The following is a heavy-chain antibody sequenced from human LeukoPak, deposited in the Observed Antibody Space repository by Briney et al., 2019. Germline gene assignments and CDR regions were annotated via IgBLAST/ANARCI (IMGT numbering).Heavy chain of an antibody. D-gene: IGHD5-12*01. CDR3: ARRDIVATIDY. CDR2: INHSGST. J-gene: IGHJ4*02. Sequence: SQTLSLTCAVYGGSCSGYYWSWIRQPPGKGLEWIGEINHSGSTNYNPSLKRRVTISVDTSKNQFSLKLSSVTAADTAVYYCARRDIVATIDYWGQGTLVTVSS. CDR1: GGSCSGYY. V-gene: IGHV4-34*01.